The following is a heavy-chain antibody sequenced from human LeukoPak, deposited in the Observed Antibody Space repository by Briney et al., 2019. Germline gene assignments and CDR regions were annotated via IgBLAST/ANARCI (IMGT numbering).Heavy chain of an antibody. CDR3: ATFYCSSTSCYIDYYYGMDV. V-gene: IGHV1-24*01. CDR1: GYTLTELS. D-gene: IGHD2-2*02. Sequence: GASVKVSCKVSGYTLTELSMHWVRQAPGRGLEWMGGFDPEDGETIYAQKFQGRVTMTEDTSTDTAYMELSSLRSEDTAVYYCATFYCSSTSCYIDYYYGMDVWGQGTTVTVSS. J-gene: IGHJ6*02. CDR2: FDPEDGET.